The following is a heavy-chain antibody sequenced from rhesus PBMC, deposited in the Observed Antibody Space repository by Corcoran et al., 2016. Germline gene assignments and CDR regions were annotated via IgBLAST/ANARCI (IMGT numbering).Heavy chain of an antibody. Sequence: QLQLQESGPGLVKPSETLTLTCAVSGGSLSGNYCSWIRQTPGKGLEWIGGISGSDWITDYNPSVQSRFSISIDTSKNQFSLYLTSVTAADTAVYYCVRGGGWHNVFNFAYWGQGVLVTVSS. CDR1: GGSLSGNY. CDR2: ISGSDWIT. J-gene: IGHJ4*01. CDR3: VRGGGWHNVFNFAY. D-gene: IGHD6-37*01. V-gene: IGHV4-173*01.